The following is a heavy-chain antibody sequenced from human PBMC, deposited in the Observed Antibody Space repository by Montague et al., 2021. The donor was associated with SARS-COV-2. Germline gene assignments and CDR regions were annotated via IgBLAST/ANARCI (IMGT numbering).Heavy chain of an antibody. V-gene: IGHV4-4*07. J-gene: IGHJ6*02. CDR3: ASGKYYDFWSGYYSHDYVSGMDV. Sequence: SETLSLTCTVSGGSISSYYWSWIRQSAGKGLEWIGRIHTSGSTDXNPSLNSRVTMSVDTSKNQFSLKLSSVTAADTAVYYCASGKYYDFWSGYYSHDYVSGMDVWGPGTTVTVSS. CDR1: GGSISSYY. D-gene: IGHD3-3*01. CDR2: IHTSGST.